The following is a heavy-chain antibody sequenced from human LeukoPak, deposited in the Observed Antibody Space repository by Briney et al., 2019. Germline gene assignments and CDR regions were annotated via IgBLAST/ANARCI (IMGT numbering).Heavy chain of an antibody. CDR2: INHSGST. CDR3: VRGRRY. Sequence: KPSEALSLTCAVYGGSFSGYYWSWIRQPPGKGLEWIGEINHSGSTNYNPSLKSRVTISVDTSKNQFSLKLSSVTAADTAVYYCVRGRRYWGQGTLVTVSS. J-gene: IGHJ4*02. V-gene: IGHV4-34*01. CDR1: GGSFSGYY.